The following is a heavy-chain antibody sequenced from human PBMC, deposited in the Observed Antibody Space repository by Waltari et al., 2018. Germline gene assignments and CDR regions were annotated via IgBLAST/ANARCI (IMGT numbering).Heavy chain of an antibody. CDR2: IRRGSTYI. CDR1: GFTFSDHS. V-gene: IGHV3-21*02. J-gene: IGHJ6*02. Sequence: EVQLVESGGGLVKPGGSLRLSCEASGFTFSDHSMNWVRQTPGKGLEGVSSIRRGSTYIVYSDLVKGRFFISRDNANNSLYLQMNSLTAEDTAVYYCARANSRHTQEYHGMDVWGQGTTITVSS. CDR3: ARANSRHTQEYHGMDV. D-gene: IGHD6-6*01.